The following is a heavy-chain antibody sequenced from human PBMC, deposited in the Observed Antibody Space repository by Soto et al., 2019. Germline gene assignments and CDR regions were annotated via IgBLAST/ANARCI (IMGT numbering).Heavy chain of an antibody. CDR1: GFTFSNAW. CDR3: TTDQVEFNDYVWGSQNDAFDI. D-gene: IGHD3-16*01. CDR2: IKSKTDGGTT. V-gene: IGHV3-15*07. J-gene: IGHJ3*02. Sequence: EVQLVESGGGLVKPGGSLRLSCAASGFTFSNAWMNWVRQAPGKGLEWVGRIKSKTDGGTTDYAAPVKGRFTISRDDSKNTLYLQMNSLKTEDTAVYYCTTDQVEFNDYVWGSQNDAFDIWGQGTMVTVSS.